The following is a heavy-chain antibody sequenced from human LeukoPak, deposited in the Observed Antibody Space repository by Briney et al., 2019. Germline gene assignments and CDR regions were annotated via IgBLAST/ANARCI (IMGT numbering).Heavy chain of an antibody. D-gene: IGHD3-10*01. J-gene: IGHJ4*02. CDR2: MNPNSGNT. CDR3: ARGYYGSGSYYQFHY. CDR1: GYTFTSYD. V-gene: IGHV1-8*01. Sequence: ASVKVPCKASGYTFTSYDINWVRQATGQGLEWMGWMNPNSGNTGYAQKFQGRVTMTRNTSISTAYMELSSLRSEDTAVYYCARGYYGSGSYYQFHYWGQGTLVTVSS.